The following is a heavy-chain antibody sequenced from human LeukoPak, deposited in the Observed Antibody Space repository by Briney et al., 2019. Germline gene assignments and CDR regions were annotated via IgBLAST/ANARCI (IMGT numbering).Heavy chain of an antibody. CDR3: ARDRSGYDPYYFDY. V-gene: IGHV3-33*01. Sequence: PGRSLRLSRAASGFTFSSYGMHWVRQAPGKGLEWVAVIWYDGSNKYYADSVKGRFTISRDNSKNTLYLQMNSLRAEDTAVYYCARDRSGYDPYYFDYWGQGTLVTVSS. D-gene: IGHD5-12*01. J-gene: IGHJ4*02. CDR1: GFTFSSYG. CDR2: IWYDGSNK.